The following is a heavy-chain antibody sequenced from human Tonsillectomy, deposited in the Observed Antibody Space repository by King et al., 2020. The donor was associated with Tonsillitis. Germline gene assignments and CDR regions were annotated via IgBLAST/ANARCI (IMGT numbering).Heavy chain of an antibody. Sequence: VQLVESGGGLVQPGGSLRLSCAASGFTFSSYAMSWVRQAPGKGLEWVSAISGSGGSTYYADSVKGRFTSSRDNSRNTLYLQMKSLRAEDTAVYYCTKSDTAMVDYYYGMDVWGQGTTVTVSS. CDR3: TKSDTAMVDYYYGMDV. D-gene: IGHD5-18*01. V-gene: IGHV3-23*04. J-gene: IGHJ6*02. CDR2: ISGSGGST. CDR1: GFTFSSYA.